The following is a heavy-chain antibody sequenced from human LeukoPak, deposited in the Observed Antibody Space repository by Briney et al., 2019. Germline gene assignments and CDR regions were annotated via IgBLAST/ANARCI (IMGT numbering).Heavy chain of an antibody. CDR3: GRGLERIDQFLYHRMDR. V-gene: IGHV3-30-3*01. D-gene: IGHD1-1*01. CDR2: ISYDGSNK. CDR1: GFTFSSYA. J-gene: IGHJ6*01. Sequence: GGSLRLSCAASGFTFSSYAMHWVRQAPGKGLEWVAVISYDGSNKYYADSVKGRFTISRDNSKNTLYLQMNSLRAEDTAVYYCGRGLERIDQFLYHRMDRWGQRAPGTGSP.